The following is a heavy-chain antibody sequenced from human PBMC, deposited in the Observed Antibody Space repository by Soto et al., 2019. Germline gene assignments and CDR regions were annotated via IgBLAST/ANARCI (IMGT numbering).Heavy chain of an antibody. D-gene: IGHD2-21*01. V-gene: IGHV5-51*01. CDR2: IYPDDSDT. J-gene: IGHJ6*02. CDR3: ARQRRDVSDGCFLCPMDV. CDR1: GSPFSTYW. Sequence: EVQLVQSGAEVKKPGESLKISCQSSGSPFSTYWVAWVRQMPGKALEWMGLIYPDDSDTRYNPAFRGQVTISAEKSTRTVFLHWRSLKASDTATYFCARQRRDVSDGCFLCPMDVWGHGTSVTVSS.